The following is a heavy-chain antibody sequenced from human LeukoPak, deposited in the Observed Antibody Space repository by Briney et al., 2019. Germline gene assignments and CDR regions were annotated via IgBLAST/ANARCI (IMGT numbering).Heavy chain of an antibody. V-gene: IGHV4-4*02. CDR3: AREGGPYRPLDY. J-gene: IGHJ4*02. CDR2: VHLDGRT. CDR1: GVTINSYNL. Sequence: PSGSLTLSCGVSGVTINSYNLWALGRPPPGKGLGGIGEVHLDGRTNYNPSLQSRLTMSVDFSENHISLKLTSVTAADTAVYYCAREGGPYRPLDYSGQGTLVTVSS.